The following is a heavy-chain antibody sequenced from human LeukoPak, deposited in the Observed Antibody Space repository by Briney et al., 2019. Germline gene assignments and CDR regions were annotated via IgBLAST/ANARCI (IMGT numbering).Heavy chain of an antibody. CDR2: IYTSGST. Sequence: PSETLSLTCTVSGGSISSYYWSWIRQPAGKGLEWIGRIYTSGSTNYDPSLKSRVTMSVDTSKNQFSLKLSSVTAADTAVYYCARWGSGSYLDYFDYWGQGTLVTVSS. CDR1: GGSISSYY. D-gene: IGHD1-26*01. J-gene: IGHJ4*02. CDR3: ARWGSGSYLDYFDY. V-gene: IGHV4-4*07.